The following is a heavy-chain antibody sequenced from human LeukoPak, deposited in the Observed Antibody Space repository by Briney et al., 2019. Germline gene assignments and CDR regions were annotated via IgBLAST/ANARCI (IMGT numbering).Heavy chain of an antibody. Sequence: GGSLRLSCAASGFTFSSYGMHWVRQALGKGLEWVAFIRYDGSNKYYADSVKGRFTISRDNSKNTLYLQMNSLRAEDTAVYYCAKVKSRYDFWSGYFYYYYMDVWGKGTTVTVSS. D-gene: IGHD3-3*01. V-gene: IGHV3-30*02. J-gene: IGHJ6*03. CDR1: GFTFSSYG. CDR2: IRYDGSNK. CDR3: AKVKSRYDFWSGYFYYYYMDV.